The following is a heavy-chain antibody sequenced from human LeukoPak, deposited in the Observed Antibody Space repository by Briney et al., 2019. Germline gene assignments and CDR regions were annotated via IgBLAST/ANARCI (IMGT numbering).Heavy chain of an antibody. V-gene: IGHV3-23*01. Sequence: PGGSLRLSCAASGFTFTSYSMNWVRQAPGKGLEWVSTISGGGGSTYYADSVKGRFTISRDNSKNTLYLQMNSLRAEDTAVYYCAKKGPASDPWGQGTLVTVSS. CDR2: ISGGGGST. CDR1: GFTFTSYS. D-gene: IGHD2-15*01. CDR3: AKKGPASDP. J-gene: IGHJ5*02.